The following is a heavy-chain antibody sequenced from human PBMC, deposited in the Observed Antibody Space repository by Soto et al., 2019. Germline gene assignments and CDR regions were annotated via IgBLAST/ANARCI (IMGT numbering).Heavy chain of an antibody. D-gene: IGHD1-26*01. CDR1: GGSISSSSYY. V-gene: IGHV4-39*01. CDR2: IYYSGST. Sequence: SETLSLTCTVSGGSISSSSYYWGWIRPPPGKGLEWIGSIYYSGSTYYNPSLKSRVTISVDTSKNQFSLKLSSVTAADTAVYYCARLSHYRIDYWGQGTLVTVSS. CDR3: ARLSHYRIDY. J-gene: IGHJ4*02.